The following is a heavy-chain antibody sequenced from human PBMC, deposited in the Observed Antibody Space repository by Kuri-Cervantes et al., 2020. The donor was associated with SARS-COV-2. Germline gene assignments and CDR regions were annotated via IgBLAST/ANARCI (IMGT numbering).Heavy chain of an antibody. Sequence: GESLKISCAASGFTFSTYSMTWVRQAPGKGLEWVSSISSSSSQRYYVDSVKGRFTISRDNAKHSLYLQMNSLRAEDTAVYYCASLLSGGGAHLYYFYMDAWGKGTSVTVSS. J-gene: IGHJ6*03. CDR2: ISSSSSQR. CDR1: GFTFSTYS. CDR3: ASLLSGGGAHLYYFYMDA. D-gene: IGHD3-16*01. V-gene: IGHV3-21*01.